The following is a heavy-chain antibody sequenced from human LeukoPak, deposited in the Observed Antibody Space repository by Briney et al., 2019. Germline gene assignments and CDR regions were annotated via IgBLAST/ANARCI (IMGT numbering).Heavy chain of an antibody. CDR3: ARGPNYDSSGYYLFDY. CDR2: INHSGST. Sequence: ASETLPLTRAVYGGSFSGYYWSWIRQPPGKGLEWIGEINHSGSTNYNPSLKSRVTISVDTSKNQFSLKLSSVTAADTAVYYCARGPNYDSSGYYLFDYWGQGTLVTVSS. V-gene: IGHV4-34*01. CDR1: GGSFSGYY. J-gene: IGHJ4*02. D-gene: IGHD3-22*01.